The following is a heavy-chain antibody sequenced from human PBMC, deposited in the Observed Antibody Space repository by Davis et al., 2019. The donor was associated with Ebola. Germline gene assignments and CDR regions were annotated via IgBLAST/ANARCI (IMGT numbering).Heavy chain of an antibody. CDR3: IKGRGSYQSAFHI. D-gene: IGHD1-26*01. J-gene: IGHJ3*02. CDR1: GFTFDDYA. CDR2: TNWNSGGI. Sequence: PGGFLRLSCTASGFTFDDYAMHWVRQSPGKGLEWVSGTNWNSGGIGYADTVKGRFTISRDNAKTSLSLQMNSLRVEDTALYYCIKGRGSYQSAFHIWGQGTMVTVSS. V-gene: IGHV3-9*01.